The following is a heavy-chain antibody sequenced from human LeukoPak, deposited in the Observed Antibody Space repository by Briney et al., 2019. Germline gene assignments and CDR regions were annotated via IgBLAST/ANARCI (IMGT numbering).Heavy chain of an antibody. V-gene: IGHV1-2*02. CDR1: GYTFTSYD. J-gene: IGHJ5*02. CDR2: INPNSGGT. CDR3: ARLMPGSWSVTRPHNWFDP. Sequence: GASVKVSCKASGYTFTSYDINWVRQATGQGLEWMGWINPNSGGTNYAQKFQGRVTMTRDTSISTAYMELSRLRSDDTAVYYCARLMPGSWSVTRPHNWFDPWGQGTLVTVSS. D-gene: IGHD4-11*01.